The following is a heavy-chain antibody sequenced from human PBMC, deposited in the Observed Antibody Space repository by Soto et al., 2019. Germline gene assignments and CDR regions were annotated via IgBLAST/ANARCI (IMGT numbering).Heavy chain of an antibody. V-gene: IGHV3-33*01. J-gene: IGHJ4*02. CDR2: IWYDGSNK. Sequence: PGGSLRLSCAASGFTFSSYGMHWVRQAPGKGLEWVAVIWYDGSNKYYADSVKGRFTISRDNSKNTLYLQMNSLRAEDTAVYYCARDPSMVRGVIYYFDYWGQGTLVTVSS. CDR3: ARDPSMVRGVIYYFDY. D-gene: IGHD3-10*01. CDR1: GFTFSSYG.